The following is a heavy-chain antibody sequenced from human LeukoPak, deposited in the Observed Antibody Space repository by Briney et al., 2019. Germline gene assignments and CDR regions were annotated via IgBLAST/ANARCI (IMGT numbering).Heavy chain of an antibody. V-gene: IGHV3-53*01. D-gene: IGHD2-2*01. CDR1: GFTVSSNY. J-gene: IGHJ4*02. CDR3: AKVNWCSASCADA. Sequence: PGGSLRLSCAASGFTVSSNYMSWVRQAPGKGLEWVSRISWNSGSMGYADSVKGRFTISRDNSKNTLSLQMNSLRAEDTAVYYCAKVNWCSASCADAWGQGTLVTVST. CDR2: SWNSGSM.